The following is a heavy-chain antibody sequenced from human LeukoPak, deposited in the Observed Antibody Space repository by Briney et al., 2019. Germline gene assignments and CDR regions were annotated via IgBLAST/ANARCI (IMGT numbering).Heavy chain of an antibody. D-gene: IGHD3-22*01. V-gene: IGHV4-39*01. CDR2: IYYSGST. Sequence: SETLSLTCTGSGGSISSSSYYWGWIRQPPGKGLEWIGSIYYSGSTYYNPSLKSRVTISVDTSKNQFSLKLSSVTAADTAVYYCARLGFDYYDSSGYYYVDYWGQGTLVTVSS. CDR3: ARLGFDYYDSSGYYYVDY. CDR1: GGSISSSSYY. J-gene: IGHJ4*02.